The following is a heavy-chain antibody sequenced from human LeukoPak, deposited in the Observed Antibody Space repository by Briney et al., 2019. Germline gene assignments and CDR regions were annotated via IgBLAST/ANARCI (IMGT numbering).Heavy chain of an antibody. V-gene: IGHV1-46*01. Sequence: ASVKVSCKASGYTFTSYYMHWVRQAPGQGLEWMGIINPSGGSTSYAQKFQGRVTMTRDTSTSTVYMELSSLRSEDTAVYYCARATDYYDSSGYYQGDWYFDFWGRGTLVTVSS. CDR2: INPSGGST. J-gene: IGHJ2*01. CDR1: GYTFTSYY. D-gene: IGHD3-22*01. CDR3: ARATDYYDSSGYYQGDWYFDF.